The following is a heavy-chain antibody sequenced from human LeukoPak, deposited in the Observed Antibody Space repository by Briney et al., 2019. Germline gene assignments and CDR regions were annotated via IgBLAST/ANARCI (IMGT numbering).Heavy chain of an antibody. D-gene: IGHD2-2*01. V-gene: IGHV4-34*01. Sequence: SETLSLTCAVYGGSFSGYYWSWIRQPPGKGLEWIGEINHSGSTNYNPSLKSRVTISVDTSKNQLSLKLSSVTAADTAVYYCAGVPAASYWFDPWGQGTLVTVSS. CDR3: AGVPAASYWFDP. CDR1: GGSFSGYY. CDR2: INHSGST. J-gene: IGHJ5*02.